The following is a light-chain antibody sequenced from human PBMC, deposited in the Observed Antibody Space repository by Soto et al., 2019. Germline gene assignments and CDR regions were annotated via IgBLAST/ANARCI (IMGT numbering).Light chain of an antibody. CDR1: KSVSRN. V-gene: IGKV3-15*01. J-gene: IGKJ4*01. CDR3: QQYNDWPPVT. Sequence: EIVMTQSPATLSVSPGERATLSCRASKSVSRNLAWYQQKPGQAPRLLIHGASTRATGIPARFSGSGSGTEFTLTISSLQSEDFSVYFCQQYNDWPPVTFGGGTKVEIK. CDR2: GAS.